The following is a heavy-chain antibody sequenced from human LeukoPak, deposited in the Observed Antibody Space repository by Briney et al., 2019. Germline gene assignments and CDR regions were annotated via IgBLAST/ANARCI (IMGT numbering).Heavy chain of an antibody. CDR3: AKDPRRFGVVNTWEDYMDV. CDR1: GVTLSRHA. V-gene: IGHV3-23*01. D-gene: IGHD3-3*01. J-gene: IGHJ6*03. Sequence: GGTLSLSCAASGVTLSRHAMSWVRQAPGRGVGWVLGICGSGGSTYYADIVNGQSPITRDNSKSTLYLQMNSLRAEDAAVYYCAKDPRRFGVVNTWEDYMDVWGKGTTVTVSS. CDR2: ICGSGGST.